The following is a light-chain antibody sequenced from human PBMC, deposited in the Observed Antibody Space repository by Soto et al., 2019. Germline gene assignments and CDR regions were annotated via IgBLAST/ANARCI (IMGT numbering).Light chain of an antibody. CDR3: HVWDSDRDHPV. CDR2: NEI. Sequence: SYELTQPPSVSVAPGKTATITCGGNNIGSKSVHWYQEKSGQAPVLVIYNEIGRPSGIPERFAGSNSGNTATLTISRVEAGDEADYYCHVWDSDRDHPVFGGGTKLTVL. CDR1: NIGSKS. V-gene: IGLV3-21*04. J-gene: IGLJ2*01.